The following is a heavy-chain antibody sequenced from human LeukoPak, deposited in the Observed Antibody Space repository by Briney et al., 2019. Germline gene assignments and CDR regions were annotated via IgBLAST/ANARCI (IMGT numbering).Heavy chain of an antibody. CDR2: IDPRGGST. Sequence: ASVKVSCKASGYTFISYYMHWVRQAPGQGLEWMGIIDPRGGSTTYAQKFQDRVIMTRDTSTSAVYMELSSLRSEDTAVYYCATWGSSSSPLPSMDVWGQGTVVTVSS. CDR3: ATWGSSSSPLPSMDV. J-gene: IGHJ6*02. CDR1: GYTFISYY. V-gene: IGHV1-46*01. D-gene: IGHD6-13*01.